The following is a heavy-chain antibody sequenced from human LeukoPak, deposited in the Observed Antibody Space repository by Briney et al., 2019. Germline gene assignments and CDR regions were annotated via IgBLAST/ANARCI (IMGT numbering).Heavy chain of an antibody. Sequence: KPSETLSLTCAVSGYSISRGSYWGWIRQPPGKGLEWIGSVYHSGSAYYNPSLKSRVTISVDTSKNQFSLKLTSVTAADTAVYYCAVGIHSGQFAFDIWGQGTMVTVSS. D-gene: IGHD5-18*01. CDR1: GYSISRGSY. CDR2: VYHSGSA. V-gene: IGHV4-38-2*01. CDR3: AVGIHSGQFAFDI. J-gene: IGHJ3*02.